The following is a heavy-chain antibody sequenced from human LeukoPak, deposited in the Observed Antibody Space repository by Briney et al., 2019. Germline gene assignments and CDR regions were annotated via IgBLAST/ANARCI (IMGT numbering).Heavy chain of an antibody. CDR1: GGSISSYY. V-gene: IGHV4-59*12. CDR3: ARRWGRSGSYIY. J-gene: IGHJ4*02. CDR2: IYYSGST. D-gene: IGHD3-10*01. Sequence: SETLSLTCTVSGGSISSYYWSWIRQPPGKGLEWIGYIYYSGSTNYNPSLKSRVTISVDTSKNQFPLKLSSVTAADTAVYYCARRWGRSGSYIYWGQGTLVTVSS.